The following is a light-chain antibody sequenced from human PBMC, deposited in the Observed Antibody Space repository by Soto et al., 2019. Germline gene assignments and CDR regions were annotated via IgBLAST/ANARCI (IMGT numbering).Light chain of an antibody. CDR3: QQYNNWPPIT. J-gene: IGKJ5*01. Sequence: EIVLTQSPGTLSLSPGERATLSCMASQSVSSNLAWYQQKPGQAPRLLIYGASTRATGIPARFSGSGSGTEFTLTISSLQSEDFAVYYCQQYNNWPPITFGQGTRLEIK. CDR2: GAS. V-gene: IGKV3-15*01. CDR1: QSVSSN.